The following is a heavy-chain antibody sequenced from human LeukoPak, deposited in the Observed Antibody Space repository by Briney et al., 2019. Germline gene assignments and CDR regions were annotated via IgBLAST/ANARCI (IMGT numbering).Heavy chain of an antibody. J-gene: IGHJ4*02. V-gene: IGHV3-21*01. Sequence: GGSLRLSCAASGFTFSSYSMNWVRQAPGKGLEWVSSISSSSYIYYADSVKGRFTISRDNAKNSLYLQMNSLRAEDTAVYYCARGYYYDSSGYYFLDYWGQGTLVTVSS. D-gene: IGHD3-22*01. CDR2: ISSSSYI. CDR1: GFTFSSYS. CDR3: ARGYYYDSSGYYFLDY.